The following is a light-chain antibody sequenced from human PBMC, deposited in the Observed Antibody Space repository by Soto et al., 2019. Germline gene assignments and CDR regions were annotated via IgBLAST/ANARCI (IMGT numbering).Light chain of an antibody. CDR2: AAP. V-gene: IGKV1-12*01. J-gene: IGKJ5*01. Sequence: DIQMTQSPSSVSASVGDRVTITCRASQGISKWLAWYQQKPGKAPKFLMYAAPTLQSGVPSRFSGSGSGTDFALTISSLQPEDFATYYCQQANSFPITFGQGTGLEIK. CDR1: QGISKW. CDR3: QQANSFPIT.